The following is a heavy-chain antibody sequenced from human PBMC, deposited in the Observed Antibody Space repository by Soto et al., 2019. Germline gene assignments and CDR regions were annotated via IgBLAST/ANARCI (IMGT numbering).Heavy chain of an antibody. J-gene: IGHJ4*02. CDR2: ISSSGSTI. Sequence: EVQLVESGGGLVQPGGSLRLSCAASGFTFSSYEMNWVRQAPGKGLEWVSYISSSGSTIYYADSVKGRFTISRDNAKNSLYLQMTSLRAEDTAVYYCARVGSPWIQLWFFDYWGQGTLVTVSS. D-gene: IGHD5-18*01. CDR3: ARVGSPWIQLWFFDY. V-gene: IGHV3-48*03. CDR1: GFTFSSYE.